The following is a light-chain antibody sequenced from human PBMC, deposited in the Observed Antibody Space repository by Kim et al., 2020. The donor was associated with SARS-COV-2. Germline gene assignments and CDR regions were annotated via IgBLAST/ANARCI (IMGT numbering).Light chain of an antibody. CDR1: SSNIGGNF. J-gene: IGLJ3*02. CDR3: AAWDDSLSSPV. Sequence: GQRVTISCSGSSSNIGGNFVNWYQQLPGTAPKLLVYSNSQRPSGVPDRFSGSKSGTSASLAISGLQSEDEADYYYAAWDDSLSSPVFGGGTQLTV. V-gene: IGLV1-44*01. CDR2: SNS.